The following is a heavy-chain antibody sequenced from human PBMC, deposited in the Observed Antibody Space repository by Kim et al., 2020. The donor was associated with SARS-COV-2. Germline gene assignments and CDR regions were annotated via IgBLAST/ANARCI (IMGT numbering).Heavy chain of an antibody. CDR3: VKGGSITIFGVVISPQYGMDV. CDR1: GFTFSSYA. Sequence: GGSLRLSCSASGFTFSSYAMHWVRQAPGKGLEYVSAISSNGGSTYYADSVKGRFTISRDNSKNTLYLQMSSLRAEDTAVYYCVKGGSITIFGVVISPQYGMDVWGQGTTVTVSS. V-gene: IGHV3-64D*06. J-gene: IGHJ6*02. CDR2: ISSNGGST. D-gene: IGHD3-3*01.